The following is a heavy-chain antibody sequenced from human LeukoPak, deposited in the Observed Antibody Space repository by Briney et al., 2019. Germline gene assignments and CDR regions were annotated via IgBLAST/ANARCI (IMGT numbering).Heavy chain of an antibody. V-gene: IGHV4-30-2*01. CDR1: GGSISSGGYS. CDR3: VRESVAATRGFDY. CDR2: IYHSGST. Sequence: PSETLSLTCAVSGGSISSGGYSWSWIRQPPGKGLEWIGYIYHSGSTYYNPSLKSRVTISVDRSKNQFSLKLSSVTATDTAVYYCVRESVAATRGFDYWGQGTLVTVSS. J-gene: IGHJ4*02. D-gene: IGHD2-15*01.